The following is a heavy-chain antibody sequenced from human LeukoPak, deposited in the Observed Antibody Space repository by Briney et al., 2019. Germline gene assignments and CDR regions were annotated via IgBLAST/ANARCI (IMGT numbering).Heavy chain of an antibody. D-gene: IGHD3-10*01. Sequence: SEALSLTCTVSGGSISSYYWSWVRQPPGKGLEWIWYIYYSGSTNYTPSLKSRVAISVDTSKNQFSLKLSSVTAADTAVYYCARGEYYFDYWGQGTLVTVSS. V-gene: IGHV4-59*01. CDR1: GGSISSYY. CDR3: ARGEYYFDY. J-gene: IGHJ4*02. CDR2: IYYSGST.